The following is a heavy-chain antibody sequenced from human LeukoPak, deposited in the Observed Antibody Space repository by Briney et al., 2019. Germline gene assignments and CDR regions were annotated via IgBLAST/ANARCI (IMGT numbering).Heavy chain of an antibody. CDR1: GYTFTGYY. V-gene: IGHV1-2*02. Sequence: AAVTVSCKASGYTFTGYYMHWVRQAPGQGLEGMGWINPKSGGTNYAQKFQGRVTITRDTSISTAYMELSRLRSDDTAVYYCARGRRADFGVVIMFVYWGQGTLVTVSS. D-gene: IGHD3-3*01. J-gene: IGHJ4*02. CDR2: INPKSGGT. CDR3: ARGRRADFGVVIMFVY.